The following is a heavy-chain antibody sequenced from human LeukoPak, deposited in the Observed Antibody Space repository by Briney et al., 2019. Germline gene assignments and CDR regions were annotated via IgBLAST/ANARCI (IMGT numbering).Heavy chain of an antibody. CDR1: GFTFSSYE. CDR2: ISGGGSSI. Sequence: GGSLRLSCAASGFTFSSYEMNWVRQAPGKGLEWVSYISGGGSSIYYADSVKGRFTISRDNAKNSLYLQMNSLRTEDTAIYYCAREGTSSATGHSNFYYGLDVWGQGTTVTVSS. CDR3: AREGTSSATGHSNFYYGLDV. D-gene: IGHD2-15*01. J-gene: IGHJ6*02. V-gene: IGHV3-48*03.